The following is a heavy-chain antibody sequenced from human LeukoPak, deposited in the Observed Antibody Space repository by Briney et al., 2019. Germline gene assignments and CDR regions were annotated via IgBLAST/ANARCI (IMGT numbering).Heavy chain of an antibody. J-gene: IGHJ4*02. CDR1: GFTFSSYW. V-gene: IGHV3-21*01. CDR2: ISSSSSYI. CDR3: AREWAHMIQEGFFDY. D-gene: IGHD3-16*01. Sequence: PGGSLRLSCAASGFTFSSYWMSWVRQAPGKGLEWVSSISSSSSYIYYADSVKGRFTISRDNAKNSLYLQMNSLRAEDTAVYYCAREWAHMIQEGFFDYWGQGTLVTVSS.